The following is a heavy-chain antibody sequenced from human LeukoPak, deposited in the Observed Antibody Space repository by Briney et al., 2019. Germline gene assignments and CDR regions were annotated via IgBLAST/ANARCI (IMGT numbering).Heavy chain of an antibody. CDR2: INHSGST. D-gene: IGHD2-8*01. V-gene: IGHV4-34*01. J-gene: IGHJ4*02. Sequence: SETLSLTCAVYGGSFSGYYWSWIRQPPGKGLEWIGEINHSGSTNYNPSLKSRVTISVDTSKNQFSLKLSSVTAADTAVYYCAAPSRYCTNGVCYAHWGQGTLVTVSS. CDR1: GGSFSGYY. CDR3: AAPSRYCTNGVCYAH.